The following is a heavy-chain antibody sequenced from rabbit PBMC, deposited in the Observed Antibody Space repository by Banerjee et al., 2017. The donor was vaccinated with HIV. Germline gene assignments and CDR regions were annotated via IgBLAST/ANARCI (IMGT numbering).Heavy chain of an antibody. J-gene: IGHJ4*01. CDR2: INTSSGNA. CDR1: GFSFSNRCV. CDR3: ARGSGFDTHFNL. Sequence: SLTLTCTASGFSFSNRCVMCWVRQTPGKGLEWIACINTSSGNAVYANWAKGRFTISKTSSTTVTLQMTSLTAADTATYFCARGSGFDTHFNLWGPGTLVTV. V-gene: IGHV1S40*01. D-gene: IGHD1-1*01.